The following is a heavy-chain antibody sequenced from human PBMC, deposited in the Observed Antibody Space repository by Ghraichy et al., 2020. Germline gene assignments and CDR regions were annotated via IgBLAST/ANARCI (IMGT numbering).Heavy chain of an antibody. J-gene: IGHJ4*02. Sequence: ESLNISCKGSGYSFTSYWIGWVRQMPGKGLEWMGIIYPGDSDTRYSPSSQGQVTISADKSISTAYLQWSSLKASDTAMYYCARRSYSSALYNFDYWGQGTLVTVSS. D-gene: IGHD6-19*01. CDR3: ARRSYSSALYNFDY. V-gene: IGHV5-51*01. CDR1: GYSFTSYW. CDR2: IYPGDSDT.